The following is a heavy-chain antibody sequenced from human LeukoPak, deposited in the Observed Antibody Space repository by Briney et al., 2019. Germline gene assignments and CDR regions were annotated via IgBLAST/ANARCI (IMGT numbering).Heavy chain of an antibody. CDR3: ARGRPHGNDY. D-gene: IGHD4-23*01. CDR2: IASDGSST. CDR1: GFTLSSYW. J-gene: IGHJ4*02. Sequence: GGSLRLSCAASGFTLSSYWMNWVRQAPGKGLVWVSRIASDGSSTTYADSVKGRFSISRDNAKNTLYLQMNSLRVEDTAVYYCARGRPHGNDYWGQGTLVTVSS. V-gene: IGHV3-74*01.